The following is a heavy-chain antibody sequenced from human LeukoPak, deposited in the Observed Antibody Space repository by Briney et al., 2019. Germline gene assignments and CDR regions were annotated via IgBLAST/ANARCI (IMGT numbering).Heavy chain of an antibody. CDR3: ASETFWSGIRLIDY. CDR1: GGSISSTTYY. V-gene: IGHV4-39*01. J-gene: IGHJ4*02. D-gene: IGHD3/OR15-3a*01. CDR2: IYYSGST. Sequence: SETLSLTCTVSGGSISSTTYYWGWIRQPPGKGLEWIASIYYSGSTYYNPSLKSRVAISVDTSKNQFSLKLRSVTAADTPVYYCASETFWSGIRLIDYWGQGTLVTVSS.